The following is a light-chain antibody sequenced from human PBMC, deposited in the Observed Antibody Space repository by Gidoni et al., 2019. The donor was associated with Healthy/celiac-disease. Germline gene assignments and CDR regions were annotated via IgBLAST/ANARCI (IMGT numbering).Light chain of an antibody. CDR3: QQYDHLPYT. CDR1: QDISNY. J-gene: IGKJ2*01. V-gene: IGKV1-33*01. Sequence: DIQMTQSPASLSASVGDRVTITCQASQDISNYLNWYQQKPGKAPELLLYDTSNLETDVPSRFCGSGSGTVFTFTISSLQPRDIATYYCQQYDHLPYTFGQGTQLEIK. CDR2: DTS.